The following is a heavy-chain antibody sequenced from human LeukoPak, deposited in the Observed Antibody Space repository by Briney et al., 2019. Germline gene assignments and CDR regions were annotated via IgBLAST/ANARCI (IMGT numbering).Heavy chain of an antibody. CDR2: INHSGST. J-gene: IGHJ5*02. V-gene: IGHV4-34*01. D-gene: IGHD3-22*01. CDR3: ASSWRDSSGYLLS. Sequence: PSETLSLTCAVYGESFSGYYWSWIRQPPGKGLEWIGEINHSGSTNYNPSLKSRVTISVDTSKNQFSLKLSSVTAADTAVYYCASSWRDSSGYLLSWGQGTLVTVSS. CDR1: GESFSGYY.